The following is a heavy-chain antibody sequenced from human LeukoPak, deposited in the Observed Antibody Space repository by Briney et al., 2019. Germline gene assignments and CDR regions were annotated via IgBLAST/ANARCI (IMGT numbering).Heavy chain of an antibody. CDR3: ARVISQYYFDY. CDR1: GASISSGSYY. Sequence: SQTLSLTCTVSGASISSGSYYWSWIRQPPGKGLEWIGSIYHSGSTYYNPSLKSRVTISVDTSKNQFSLKLSSVTAADTAVYYCARVISQYYFDYWGQGTLVTVSS. CDR2: IYHSGST. D-gene: IGHD3-16*02. J-gene: IGHJ4*02. V-gene: IGHV4-39*07.